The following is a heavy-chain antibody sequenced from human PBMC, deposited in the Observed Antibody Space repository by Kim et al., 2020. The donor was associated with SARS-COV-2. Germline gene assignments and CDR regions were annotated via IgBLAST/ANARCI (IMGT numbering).Heavy chain of an antibody. CDR2: INPSGGST. CDR1: GYTFTSYY. CDR3: ARVGLGPSEGVGYYGMDV. V-gene: IGHV1-46*01. D-gene: IGHD1-26*01. J-gene: IGHJ6*02. Sequence: ASVKVSCKASGYTFTSYYMHWVRQAPGQGLEWMGIINPSGGSTSYAQKFQGRVTMTRDTSTSTVYMELSSLRSEDTAVYYCARVGLGPSEGVGYYGMDVWGQGTTVTVSS.